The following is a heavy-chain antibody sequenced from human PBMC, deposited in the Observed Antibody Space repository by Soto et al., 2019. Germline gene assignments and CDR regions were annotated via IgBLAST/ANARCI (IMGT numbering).Heavy chain of an antibody. CDR1: GFTFSSYS. D-gene: IGHD4-17*01. CDR2: ISTTSSFI. J-gene: IGHJ4*02. V-gene: IGHV3-21*02. CDR3: AREGSLYVDSVSNCCDY. Sequence: EVQLVESGGGLVKPGWSLRLSCAASGFTFSSYSMNWVRQAPGKGLEWVSSISTTSSFIYSADSVKGRFTISRDNAKNSLYLQMNSLRAEDTAVYYCAREGSLYVDSVSNCCDYWGQGTLVTVSS.